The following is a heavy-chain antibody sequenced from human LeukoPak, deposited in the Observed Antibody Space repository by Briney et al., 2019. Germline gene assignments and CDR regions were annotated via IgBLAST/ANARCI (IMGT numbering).Heavy chain of an antibody. CDR3: AKEGYCTNGVCYDWFDP. CDR1: GGSISSSSYY. D-gene: IGHD2-8*01. CDR2: IYYSGST. Sequence: PSETLSLTCTVSGGSISSSSYYWGWIRQPPGKGLEWIGSIYYSGSTYYNPSLKSRVTISVDTSKNQFSLKLSSVTAADTAVYYCAKEGYCTNGVCYDWFDPWGQGTLVTVSS. V-gene: IGHV4-39*07. J-gene: IGHJ5*02.